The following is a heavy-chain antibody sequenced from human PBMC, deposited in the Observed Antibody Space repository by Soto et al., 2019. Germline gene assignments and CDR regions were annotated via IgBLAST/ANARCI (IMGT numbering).Heavy chain of an antibody. J-gene: IGHJ6*02. CDR2: ISSSSGTI. CDR1: GLTMSNFG. CDR3: ARDFSLARGLDV. V-gene: IGHV3-48*02. Sequence: PGGALRLCCSVTGLTMSNFGMVCVRPAPGKGLEWLSYISSSSGTIYYADSVKGRFTVSRDNARDLLFLQLNRLSDEDTAVYYCARDFSLARGLDVWGQGTTVTVSS.